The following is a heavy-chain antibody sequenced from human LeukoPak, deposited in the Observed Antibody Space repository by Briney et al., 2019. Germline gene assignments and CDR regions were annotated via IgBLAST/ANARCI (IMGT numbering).Heavy chain of an antibody. CDR1: GFTFGSYA. CDR3: ARGHITLYYYGMDV. D-gene: IGHD2-21*01. V-gene: IGHV3-30-3*01. J-gene: IGHJ6*02. Sequence: GRSLRLSCAASGFTFGSYAMHWVRQAPGKGLEWVAVISYDGSNKYYADSVKGRFTISRDNSKNTLYLQMNSLRAEDTAVYYCARGHITLYYYGMDVWGQGTTVTVSS. CDR2: ISYDGSNK.